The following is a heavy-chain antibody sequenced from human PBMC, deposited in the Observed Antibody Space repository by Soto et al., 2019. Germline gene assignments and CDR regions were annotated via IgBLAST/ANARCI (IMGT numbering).Heavy chain of an antibody. D-gene: IGHD2-8*01. CDR2: INPNSGGS. V-gene: IGHV1-2*02. CDR3: ARESRCTNVACYLFDP. J-gene: IGHJ5*02. Sequence: QVQLVQSGAEVKKPGASVKVSCKASGYTFTAYYMHWVRQAPGQGLEWRGWINPNSGGSNYAKKFQGRVTMTRDTSVGTAYMELGRLTSADTALYFCARESRCTNVACYLFDPWGQGTLVTVSS. CDR1: GYTFTAYY.